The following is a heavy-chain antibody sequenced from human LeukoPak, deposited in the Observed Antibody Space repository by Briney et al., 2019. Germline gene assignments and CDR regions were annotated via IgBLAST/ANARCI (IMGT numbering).Heavy chain of an antibody. Sequence: GESLKISCKGSGYSFTSYWIGWVRQMPGKGLEWMGIIYPGDSDTRYSPSFQGQVTISADKSISTAYLQWSSLKASDTAMYYCARHQDDDILTGYYDYWGQGTLVTVSS. CDR1: GYSFTSYW. D-gene: IGHD3-9*01. J-gene: IGHJ4*02. CDR3: ARHQDDDILTGYYDY. CDR2: IYPGDSDT. V-gene: IGHV5-51*01.